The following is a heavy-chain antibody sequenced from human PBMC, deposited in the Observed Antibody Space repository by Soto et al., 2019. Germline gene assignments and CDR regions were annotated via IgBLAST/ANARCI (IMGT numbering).Heavy chain of an antibody. CDR2: ISYDGSKE. V-gene: IGHV3-30*18. Sequence: QVQLVESGGGVVQPGRSLTLSCAASGFIFSSYAMYWVRQAPGKGLECMASISYDGSKEDYADSVKGRFTISRDNYKKTLFLEMTSLRPEDTAVYFCVKDRACQWLAPDAFDVWGRGTMVTVSS. J-gene: IGHJ3*01. CDR1: GFIFSSYA. CDR3: VKDRACQWLAPDAFDV. D-gene: IGHD6-19*01.